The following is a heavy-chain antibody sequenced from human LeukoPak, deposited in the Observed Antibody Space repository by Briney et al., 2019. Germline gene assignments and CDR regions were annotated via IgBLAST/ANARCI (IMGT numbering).Heavy chain of an antibody. D-gene: IGHD5-18*01. J-gene: IGHJ4*02. CDR1: GYTFTSYY. CDR2: IIPIFGTA. CDR3: AREGDTAMGPFDY. V-gene: IGHV1-69*13. Sequence: GASVKVSCTASGYTFTSYYMHWVRQAPGQGLEWMGGIIPIFGTANYAQKFQGRVTITADESTSTAYMELSSLRSEDTAVYYCAREGDTAMGPFDYWGQGTLVTVSS.